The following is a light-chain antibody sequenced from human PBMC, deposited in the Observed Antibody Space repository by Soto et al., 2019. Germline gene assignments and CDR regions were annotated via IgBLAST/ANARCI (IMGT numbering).Light chain of an antibody. V-gene: IGKV1-5*03. CDR2: KAS. CDR1: QSISSW. J-gene: IGKJ2*01. CDR3: QQYNSYSTT. Sequence: DIPMTQSPSTLSASVGDRVTITCRASQSISSWLAWYQQKPGKAPNLLIYKASSLKSGVPSRFSGSGSGTEFTLTISSLQPDDFATYYCQQYNSYSTTFGQGTRLEIK.